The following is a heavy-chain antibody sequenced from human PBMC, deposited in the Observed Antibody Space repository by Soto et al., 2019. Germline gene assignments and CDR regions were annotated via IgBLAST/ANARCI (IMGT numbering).Heavy chain of an antibody. V-gene: IGHV2-5*02. D-gene: IGHD4-17*01. CDR2: IYWDDDK. J-gene: IGHJ5*02. CDR1: GFSLSTSGVG. Sequence: QITLKESGPTLVKPTQTLTLTCTFSGFSLSTSGVGVGWIRQPPGKALEWLALIYWDDDKRYSPSLKSRLTITKDTSKNQVVLTMTNMDPVDTATYYCAHRGDYGDYGCFDPWGQGTLVTVSS. CDR3: AHRGDYGDYGCFDP.